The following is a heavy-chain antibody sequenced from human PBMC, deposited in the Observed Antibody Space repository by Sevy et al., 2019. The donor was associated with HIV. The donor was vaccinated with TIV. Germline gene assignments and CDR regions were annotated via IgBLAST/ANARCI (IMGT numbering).Heavy chain of an antibody. V-gene: IGHV4-4*07. CDR1: GGSISGYY. D-gene: IGHD6-13*01. J-gene: IGHJ6*03. CDR2: VYASSST. CDR3: AREDFGSSWLYYYIDV. Sequence: SETLSLTCTVSGGSISGYYWSWIRQPAGKGLVWIGRVYASSSTNYNPSLRSRVTISVDTSRNQFSLNLQSVTAADTAVYYCAREDFGSSWLYYYIDVWGKGTPVTVSS.